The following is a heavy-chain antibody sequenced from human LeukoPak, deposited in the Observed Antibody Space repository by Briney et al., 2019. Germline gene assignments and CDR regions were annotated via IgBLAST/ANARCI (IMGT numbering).Heavy chain of an antibody. CDR1: GGSISSSSYY. D-gene: IGHD6-13*01. J-gene: IGHJ4*02. CDR2: IYYSGST. CDR3: AKTWYSSSWAGYFDY. Sequence: SETLSLTCTVSGGSISSSSYYWGWIRQPPGKGLEWIGCIYYSGSTYYNPSLKSRVTISVDTSKNQFSLKLSSVTAADTAVYYCAKTWYSSSWAGYFDYWGQGTLVTVSS. V-gene: IGHV4-39*01.